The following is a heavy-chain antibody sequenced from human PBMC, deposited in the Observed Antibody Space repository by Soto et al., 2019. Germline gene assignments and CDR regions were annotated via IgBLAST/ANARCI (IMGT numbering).Heavy chain of an antibody. CDR1: GYSFSTYW. J-gene: IGHJ1*01. CDR2: IYPGDSET. CDR3: LRQGFQY. V-gene: IGHV5-51*01. Sequence: GESLKISCKGSGYSFSTYWIGWVRQMPGEGLEWMGIIYPGDSETRYSPSFEGQVIISADKSISTAYLQWRSLRASDTAMYFCLRQGFQYWGQGTPVTVSS.